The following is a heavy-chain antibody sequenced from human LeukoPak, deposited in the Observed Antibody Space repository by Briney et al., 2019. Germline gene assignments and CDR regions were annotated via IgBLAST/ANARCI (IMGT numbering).Heavy chain of an antibody. J-gene: IGHJ3*02. D-gene: IGHD5-24*01. CDR2: IRQSGDIT. CDR1: EFTFSNYV. CDR3: VRRGGSDGWGAFDI. Sequence: GGSLRLSCAASEFTFSNYVMNWVRQAPGKGLGWVSSIRQSGDITYYADSVKGQFTISRDNSKNTLSLQMNSLSREDTAIYYCVRRGGSDGWGAFDIWGQGTVVTVSS. V-gene: IGHV3-23*01.